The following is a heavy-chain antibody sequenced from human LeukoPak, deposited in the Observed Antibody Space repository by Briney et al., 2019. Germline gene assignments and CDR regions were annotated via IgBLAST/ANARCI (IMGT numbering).Heavy chain of an antibody. D-gene: IGHD3-10*01. J-gene: IGHJ4*02. CDR2: IYSGGST. V-gene: IGHV4-31*03. Sequence: SETLSLTCTVSGGSISSGGYYWSWIRQHPGKGLEWIGYIYSGGSTYYNPSLKSRVTISVDTSKNQFSLRLSSVTAADTAVYLCARYVVYGSGKYYFDYWGQGSLVSVSS. CDR3: ARYVVYGSGKYYFDY. CDR1: GGSISSGGYY.